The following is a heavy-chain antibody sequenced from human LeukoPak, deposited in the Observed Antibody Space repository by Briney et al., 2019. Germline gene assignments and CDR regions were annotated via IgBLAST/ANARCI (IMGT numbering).Heavy chain of an antibody. CDR2: IYHSGST. Sequence: SETLSLTCAVSGGSISSGGYSWSWIRQPPGKGLGWIGYIYHSGSTYYNPSLKSRVTISVDRSKNQFSLKLSSVTAADTAVYYCAREEEENWFDPWGQGTLVTVSS. CDR1: GGSISSGGYS. V-gene: IGHV4-30-2*01. CDR3: AREEEENWFDP. J-gene: IGHJ5*02.